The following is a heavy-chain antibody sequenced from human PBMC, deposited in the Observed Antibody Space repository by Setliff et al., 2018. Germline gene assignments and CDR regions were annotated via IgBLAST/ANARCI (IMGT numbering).Heavy chain of an antibody. CDR2: IYPGDSDT. D-gene: IGHD4-17*01. CDR1: GYSFTSYW. CDR3: ARSDYGDYFAWDSYGMDV. V-gene: IGHV5-51*01. J-gene: IGHJ6*02. Sequence: PGESLKISCKGSGYSFTSYWIARVRQMPGKGLEWMGIIYPGDSDTRYSPSFQGQVTISADRSTRTAYLQWSSLKASDTAFYYCARSDYGDYFAWDSYGMDVWGQGTTVTVSS.